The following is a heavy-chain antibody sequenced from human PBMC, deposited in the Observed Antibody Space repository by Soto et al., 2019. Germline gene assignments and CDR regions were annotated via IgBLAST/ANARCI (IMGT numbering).Heavy chain of an antibody. Sequence: QVQLVQSGAEEKKPGASVKVSCKASGYTFTSYAMHWVRQAPGQGLEWMGWINAGNGNTKYSQKFQGRVTITRDTSASTAYMELSSLRSEDTAVYYCARGGGIVAQFDYWGQGTLVTVSS. CDR3: ARGGGIVAQFDY. J-gene: IGHJ4*02. CDR2: INAGNGNT. CDR1: GYTFTSYA. D-gene: IGHD6-6*01. V-gene: IGHV1-3*05.